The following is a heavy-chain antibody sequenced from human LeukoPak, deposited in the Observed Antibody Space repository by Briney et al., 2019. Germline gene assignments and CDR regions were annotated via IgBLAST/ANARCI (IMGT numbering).Heavy chain of an antibody. Sequence: GGSLRLSCAASGFTFSSYSMNWVRQAPGKGLEWVSYISSSSSTIYYADSVKGRFTISRDNAKNSLYLQMNSLRAEDTAVYYCARQFGYCSGATCITYYYMDVWGKGTTVTISS. CDR1: GFTFSSYS. CDR2: ISSSSSTI. D-gene: IGHD2-15*01. CDR3: ARQFGYCSGATCITYYYMDV. V-gene: IGHV3-48*04. J-gene: IGHJ6*03.